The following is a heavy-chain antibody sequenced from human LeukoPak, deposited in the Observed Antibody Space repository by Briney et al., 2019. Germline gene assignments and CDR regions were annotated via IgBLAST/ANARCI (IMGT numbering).Heavy chain of an antibody. CDR3: AIQGYNSYFDY. V-gene: IGHV4-59*01. CDR2: IYYSGST. CDR1: GGSISSYY. D-gene: IGHD5-24*01. Sequence: PSETLSLTCTVSGGSISSYYWSWIRQPPGKGLEWIGYIYYSGSTNYNPSLKSRVTISVDTSKNQFSLKLRSVTAADTAVYYCAIQGYNSYFDYWGQGTLVTVSS. J-gene: IGHJ4*02.